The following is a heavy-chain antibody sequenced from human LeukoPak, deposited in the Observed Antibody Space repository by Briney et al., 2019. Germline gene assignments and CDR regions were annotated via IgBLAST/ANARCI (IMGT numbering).Heavy chain of an antibody. J-gene: IGHJ6*03. CDR3: ARHNGYNWNMYYYMDV. Sequence: GESLKISCKGSGYSFTSYGIGWVRQMPGKGLEWIGIIYPGDSDTRYSPSFQGQVTISADKSISTAYLQWSSLKASDTAMYYCARHNGYNWNMYYYMDVWGKGTTVTVSS. CDR1: GYSFTSYG. V-gene: IGHV5-51*01. CDR2: IYPGDSDT. D-gene: IGHD1-20*01.